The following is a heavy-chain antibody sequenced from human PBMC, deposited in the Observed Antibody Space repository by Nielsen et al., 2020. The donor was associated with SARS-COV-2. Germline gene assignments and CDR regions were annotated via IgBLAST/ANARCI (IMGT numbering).Heavy chain of an antibody. CDR3: ARGLMSGTPDFYYSYMDV. V-gene: IGHV4-34*01. J-gene: IGHJ6*03. D-gene: IGHD1-7*01. Sequence: SETLSLTCVVYGGSLSGFQWKWIRQPPGKGLEWIAQINHSGDTKHNPSLKSRVTISVDTSKNQFSLKLSSVTAADTAVYFCARGLMSGTPDFYYSYMDVWDKGSTVTVSS. CDR1: GGSLSGFQ. CDR2: INHSGDT.